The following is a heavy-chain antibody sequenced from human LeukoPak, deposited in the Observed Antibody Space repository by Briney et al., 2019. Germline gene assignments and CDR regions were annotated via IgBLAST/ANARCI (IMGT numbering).Heavy chain of an antibody. CDR3: AREYSYGYGAFVY. CDR1: DGSNSSSY. J-gene: IGHJ4*02. CDR2: IYTNGST. D-gene: IGHD5-18*01. V-gene: IGHV4-4*07. Sequence: PSETLSLTCTVSDGSNSSSYWSWIRPPAGKGLEWIGRIYTNGSTNYNPSLKRRVTLSVDTSKNQFSLKLSSVTAADTAVYYCAREYSYGYGAFVYWGEGTLVTVSS.